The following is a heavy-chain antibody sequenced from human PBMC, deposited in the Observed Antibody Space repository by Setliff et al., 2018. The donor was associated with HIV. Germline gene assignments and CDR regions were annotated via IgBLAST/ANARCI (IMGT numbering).Heavy chain of an antibody. V-gene: IGHV7-4-1*02. J-gene: IGHJ6*03. CDR1: GYTLTELS. CDR3: ARDRYTWNYGKNYMDV. CDR2: INTNTGNP. Sequence: GASVKVSCKISGYTLTELSIHWVRQAPGQGLELMGWINTNTGNPTYAQGFTGRFVFSLDTSVSTAYLQISSLKAEDTAVYYCARDRYTWNYGKNYMDVWGKGTTVTVSS. D-gene: IGHD1-7*01.